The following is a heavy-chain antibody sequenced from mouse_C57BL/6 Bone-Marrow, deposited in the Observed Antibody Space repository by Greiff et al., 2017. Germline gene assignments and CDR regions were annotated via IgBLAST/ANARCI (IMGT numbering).Heavy chain of an antibody. CDR2: IDPFDSYT. V-gene: IGHV1-50*01. Sequence: QVQLQQPGAELVKPGASVKLSCKASGYTFTSYWMQWVKQRPGQGLEWIGEIDPFDSYTNYNKKFKGKATLTVDTSSRTAYMQLSSLTSEDSAVYYCAREGDYYGSSYVGYYFDYGGRGTTLTVSS. CDR1: GYTFTSYW. D-gene: IGHD1-1*01. CDR3: AREGDYYGSSYVGYYFDY. J-gene: IGHJ2*01.